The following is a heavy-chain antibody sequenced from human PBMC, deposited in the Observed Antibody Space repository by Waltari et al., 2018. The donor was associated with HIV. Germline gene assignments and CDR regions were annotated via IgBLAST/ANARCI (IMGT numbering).Heavy chain of an antibody. CDR1: GYIFTNYG. CDR3: ARAPVAAPAVRGYYGLDV. J-gene: IGHJ6*02. CDR2: ISIYNGDT. V-gene: IGHV1-18*01. D-gene: IGHD2-2*01. Sequence: QVQLVQSGAEVKKPGASVKVSCRASGYIFTNYGISWVRQAPGQGLGWMGWISIYNGDTNYAQPLQGRFTISRDNAKNSLYLHMNSLRVEDTAVYYCARAPVAAPAVRGYYGLDVWGQGTTVTVSS.